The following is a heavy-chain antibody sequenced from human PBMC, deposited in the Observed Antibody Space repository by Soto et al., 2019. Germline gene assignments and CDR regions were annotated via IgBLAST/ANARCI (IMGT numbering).Heavy chain of an antibody. CDR2: INAGDGNT. V-gene: IGHV1-3*01. D-gene: IGHD4-4*01. CDR1: GYTFTSYA. Sequence: QVQLVQSGAEVKKPGASVKVSCKASGYTFTSYAMHWVRQAPGQRLEWMGWINAGDGNTKYSQKFQGRVTITRDTSAITGCMELSSLRSEDTAVYYCARDAMTTEFDYWGQGTLVTVSS. J-gene: IGHJ4*02. CDR3: ARDAMTTEFDY.